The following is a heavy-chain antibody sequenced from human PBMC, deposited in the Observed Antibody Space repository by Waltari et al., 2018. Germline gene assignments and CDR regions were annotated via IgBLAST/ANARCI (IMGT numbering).Heavy chain of an antibody. D-gene: IGHD2-2*02. Sequence: QVQLQESGPGLVKPSETLALTCTVSGAPLSRYYWNWIRQAPGKGLEWIGYVFYTGKTLYNPSLKSRVTILVDTSKNQFSLELNSVTAADTAVYFCARLRREYLYEGLDVWGQGTAVSVSS. J-gene: IGHJ6*02. V-gene: IGHV4-59*01. CDR2: VFYTGKT. CDR3: ARLRREYLYEGLDV. CDR1: GAPLSRYY.